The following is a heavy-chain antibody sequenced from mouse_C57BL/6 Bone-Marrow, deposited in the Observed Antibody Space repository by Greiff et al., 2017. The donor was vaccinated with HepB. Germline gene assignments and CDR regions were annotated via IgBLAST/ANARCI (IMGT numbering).Heavy chain of an antibody. V-gene: IGHV1-59*01. Sequence: QVQLQQSGAELVRPGASVKLSCTASGYTFTSYWMHWVKQRPGQGLEWIGVIDPSDSYTNYNQKFKGKATLTVDTSSSTAYMQLSSLTSEDSAVYYCARLDYGSRSAMDYWGQGTSVTVSS. D-gene: IGHD1-1*01. CDR2: IDPSDSYT. J-gene: IGHJ4*01. CDR3: ARLDYGSRSAMDY. CDR1: GYTFTSYW.